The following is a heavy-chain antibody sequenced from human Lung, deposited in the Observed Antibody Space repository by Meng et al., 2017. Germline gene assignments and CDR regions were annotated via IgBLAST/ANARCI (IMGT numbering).Heavy chain of an antibody. D-gene: IGHD6-25*01. CDR1: GYNFPDYY. Sequence: QVHVVHSAAEVKKPGASVKVSCKPSGYNFPDYYIHWVRRAPGQGLEWMGRINPKSGDTHYAQKFQARVTMTGDTSISTAYMELSGLRSDDTAMYYCARDEDISAAGKLFGDYWGQGTLVTVSS. CDR3: ARDEDISAAGKLFGDY. J-gene: IGHJ4*02. V-gene: IGHV1-2*06. CDR2: INPKSGDT.